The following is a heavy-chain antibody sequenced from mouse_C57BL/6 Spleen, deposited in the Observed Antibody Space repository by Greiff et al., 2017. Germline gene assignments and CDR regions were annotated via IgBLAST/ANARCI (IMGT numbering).Heavy chain of an antibody. CDR3: TSGGQNFFFDY. CDR2: IDPEDGDT. J-gene: IGHJ2*01. D-gene: IGHD4-1*01. CDR1: GFNIKDYY. V-gene: IGHV14-1*01. Sequence: VQLKQSGAELVRPGASVKLSCTASGFNIKDYYMHWVKQRPEQGLEWIGRIDPEDGDTEYAPKFQGKATMTADTSSNTAYLQLSSLTSEDTAVYYCTSGGQNFFFDYWGQGTTLTVSS.